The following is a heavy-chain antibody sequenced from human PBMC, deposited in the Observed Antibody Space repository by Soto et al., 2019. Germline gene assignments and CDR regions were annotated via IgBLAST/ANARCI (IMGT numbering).Heavy chain of an antibody. CDR2: INWNSGSI. CDR3: AKARSFDYGAFDY. J-gene: IGHJ4*02. CDR1: GFTFDDYA. Sequence: GGSLRLSCAASGFTFDDYAMHWVRQAPGKGLEWVSGINWNSGSIGYADSVKGRFTISRDNAKNSLYLQMNSLRAEDTALYYCAKARSFDYGAFDYWGRGTLVTVSS. V-gene: IGHV3-9*01. D-gene: IGHD4-17*01.